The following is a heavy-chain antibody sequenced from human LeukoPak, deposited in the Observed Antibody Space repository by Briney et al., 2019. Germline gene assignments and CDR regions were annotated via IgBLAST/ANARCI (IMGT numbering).Heavy chain of an antibody. CDR3: ARVADSSGWSPTYYFDY. CDR1: GFTFIRYA. Sequence: GGSLRLSCAASGFTFIRYAMRWVRQAPGKGPEWVSDISGSGDRTDYAGSVKGRFTISRDNSKNTLYLQMNSLRAEDTAVYYCARVADSSGWSPTYYFDYWGQGTLVTVSS. CDR2: ISGSGDRT. V-gene: IGHV3-23*01. J-gene: IGHJ4*02. D-gene: IGHD6-19*01.